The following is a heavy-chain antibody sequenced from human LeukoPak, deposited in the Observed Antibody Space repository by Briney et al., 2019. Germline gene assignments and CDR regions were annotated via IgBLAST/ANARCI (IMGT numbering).Heavy chain of an antibody. CDR3: AGPRPSMDV. CDR2: IFHSGTT. J-gene: IGHJ6*02. V-gene: IGHV4-39*07. Sequence: SETLSLTCTVSGGSISSNNCYWGWIRQPPGKGLEWIGSIFHSGTTYYNPSLQSRVTISVDRSKNQFSLKLSSVTAADTAVYYCAGPRPSMDVWGQGTTVTVSS. CDR1: GGSISSNNCY. D-gene: IGHD6-6*01.